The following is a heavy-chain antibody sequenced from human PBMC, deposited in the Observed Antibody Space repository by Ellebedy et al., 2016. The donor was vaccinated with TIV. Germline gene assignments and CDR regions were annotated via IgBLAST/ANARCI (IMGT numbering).Heavy chain of an antibody. CDR2: ISSTGSRT. J-gene: IGHJ4*02. D-gene: IGHD6-19*01. Sequence: GESLKISCAASGFTFSSYAMSWVRQAPGKGLEWVSTISSTGSRTYYADSVEGRFIISRDNSKKTLYLQMNSLRAEDTALYYCARDRINGIAVTSPGAYYFDYWGQGTLVTVSS. V-gene: IGHV3-23*01. CDR3: ARDRINGIAVTSPGAYYFDY. CDR1: GFTFSSYA.